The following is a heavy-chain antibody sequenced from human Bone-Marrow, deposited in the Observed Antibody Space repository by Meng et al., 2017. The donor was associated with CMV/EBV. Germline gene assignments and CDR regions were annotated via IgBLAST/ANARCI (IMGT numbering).Heavy chain of an antibody. J-gene: IGHJ3*02. CDR2: IYYSGST. CDR1: GGSISSSSYY. CDR3: ARRVVGFSAFDI. D-gene: IGHD1-26*01. V-gene: IGHV4-39*01. Sequence: SETLSLTCTVSGGSISSSSYYWGWIRQPPGKGLEWIGSIYYSGSTYYNPSLKSRVTISVDTSKNQFSLKLSSVTAADTAVYYCARRVVGFSAFDIWGQGTRVTGS.